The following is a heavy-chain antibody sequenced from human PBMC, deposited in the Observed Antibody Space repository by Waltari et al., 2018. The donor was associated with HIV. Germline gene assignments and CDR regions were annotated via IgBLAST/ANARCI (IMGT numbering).Heavy chain of an antibody. D-gene: IGHD5-12*01. Sequence: QVQLVDSGGGVVRPGTSLRLSCEGSGFTFSSYGITWLTQAPGKGPKWVAVLWYDGSNKYYRDPVKGRFSISRDNSKNTVFLQMGNLRDDDTGLYYCAKDGSPYSGYDHPSLDHWGHGTPVTVSS. J-gene: IGHJ4*01. V-gene: IGHV3-30*18. CDR1: GFTFSSYG. CDR3: AKDGSPYSGYDHPSLDH. CDR2: LWYDGSNK.